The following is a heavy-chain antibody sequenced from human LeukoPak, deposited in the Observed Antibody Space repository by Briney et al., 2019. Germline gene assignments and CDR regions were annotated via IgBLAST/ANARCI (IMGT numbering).Heavy chain of an antibody. V-gene: IGHV1-69*13. Sequence: ASVNVSCKASGGTFSSYAISWVRQAPGQGLEWLGGIIPIFGTANYAQKFQGRVTITADESTSTAYMELSSLRSEDTAVYYCARVFLGGYYDSSGFSGYFDYWGQGTLVTVSS. J-gene: IGHJ4*02. D-gene: IGHD3-22*01. CDR1: GGTFSSYA. CDR2: IIPIFGTA. CDR3: ARVFLGGYYDSSGFSGYFDY.